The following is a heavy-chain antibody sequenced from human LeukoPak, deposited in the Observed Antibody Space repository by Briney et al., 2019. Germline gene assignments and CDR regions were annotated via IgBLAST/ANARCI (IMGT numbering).Heavy chain of an antibody. D-gene: IGHD2-21*01. CDR1: GFPLSSYA. CDR2: TSSSDDGT. CDR3: ARAPVTSCRGAFCYPFDL. V-gene: IGHV3-23*01. Sequence: GGSLRLSCAASGFPLSSYAMSCVCQVPGKGLEWVSATSSSDDGTYHADSVRGRFTIYRDNFRNTLYLQMNRLRVEDAALYYCARAPVTSCRGAFCYPFDLWGQGVLVTVSS. J-gene: IGHJ4*02.